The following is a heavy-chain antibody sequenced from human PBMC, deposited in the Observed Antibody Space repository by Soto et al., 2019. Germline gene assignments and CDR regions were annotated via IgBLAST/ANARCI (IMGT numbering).Heavy chain of an antibody. J-gene: IGHJ3*02. CDR1: GFNFNIAW. V-gene: IGHV3-15*01. CDR3: TRVLALPPNDAFDI. CDR2: IKSKGGGETT. D-gene: IGHD3-3*02. Sequence: EGQLVESGGGLVEPGGSLRLSCAASGFNFNIAWMNWVRQAPGKGLEWLGRIKSKGGGETTDYAAFVKGRFTISRDDSKKTLYLQMNSLESEDTAVYYCTRVLALPPNDAFDIWGQGTMVTVSS.